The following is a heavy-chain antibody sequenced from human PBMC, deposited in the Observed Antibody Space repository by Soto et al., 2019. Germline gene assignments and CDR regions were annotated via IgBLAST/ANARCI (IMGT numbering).Heavy chain of an antibody. D-gene: IGHD2-15*01. CDR2: ISYDGSNK. J-gene: IGHJ5*02. V-gene: IGHV3-30-3*01. Sequence: GGSLRLSCAASGFTFSSYAMHWVRQAPGKGLEWVAVISYDGSNKYYADSVKGRFTISRDNSKNTQYLQMNSLSAEETAVYYCARAGDSVVVVAAANWFDPWGQGTLVTVSS. CDR1: GFTFSSYA. CDR3: ARAGDSVVVVAAANWFDP.